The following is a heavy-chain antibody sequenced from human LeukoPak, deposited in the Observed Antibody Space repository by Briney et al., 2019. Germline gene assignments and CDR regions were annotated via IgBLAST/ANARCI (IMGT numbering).Heavy chain of an antibody. J-gene: IGHJ4*02. CDR2: VSGSGGTT. D-gene: IGHD4/OR15-4a*01. CDR1: GFTFSTHG. V-gene: IGHV3-23*01. Sequence: QSGGSLRLSCAASGFTFSTHGMNWVRQTPGKGLEWVSSVSGSGGTTFYADSVKGRFTISRDNFKNTQYLQMNSLRTEGTAVYYCAKLKAGLSGAYDYWGQGTLVTVSS. CDR3: AKLKAGLSGAYDY.